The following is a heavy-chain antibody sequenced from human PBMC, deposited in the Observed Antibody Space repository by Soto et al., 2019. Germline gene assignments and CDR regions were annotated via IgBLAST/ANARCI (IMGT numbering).Heavy chain of an antibody. CDR3: ARVEFGSGWGQWYYGMDV. CDR2: IYYSGST. CDR1: GGSISSYY. J-gene: IGHJ6*01. Sequence: QVQLQESGPGLVKPSETLSLTCTVSGGSISSYYWSWIRQPPGKGLEWIGYIYYSGSTNYNPSLKSRVTISVDTSKNQFSLKLSSVTAADTAVYYCARVEFGSGWGQWYYGMDVW. D-gene: IGHD6-19*01. V-gene: IGHV4-59*01.